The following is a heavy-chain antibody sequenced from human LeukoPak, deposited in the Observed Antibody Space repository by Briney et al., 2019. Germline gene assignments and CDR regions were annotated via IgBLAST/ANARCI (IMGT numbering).Heavy chain of an antibody. CDR1: GGSFSGHY. D-gene: IGHD5-24*01. CDR2: INHSGST. CDR3: ARRERWLRIGAFDI. Sequence: PSETLSLTCAVYGGSFSGHYWSWIRQPPGKGLEWIGEINHSGSTNYNPSLKSRVTISVDTSKNQFSLKLSSVTAADTAVYYCARRERWLRIGAFDIWGQGTMVTVSS. V-gene: IGHV4-34*01. J-gene: IGHJ3*02.